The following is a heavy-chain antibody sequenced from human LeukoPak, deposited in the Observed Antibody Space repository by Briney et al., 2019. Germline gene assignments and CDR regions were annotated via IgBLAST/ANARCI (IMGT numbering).Heavy chain of an antibody. J-gene: IGHJ3*02. CDR2: ISWNSGSI. V-gene: IGHV3-9*01. CDR3: AKVSDSAAGYSSSWFNDAFDI. D-gene: IGHD6-13*01. CDR1: GFTFDDYA. Sequence: GGSLRLSCAASGFTFDDYAMHWVRQARGKGLEWVSGISWNSGSIGYADSVKGRFTISRDNAKNSLYLQMNSLRAEDTALYYCAKVSDSAAGYSSSWFNDAFDIWGQGTMVTVSS.